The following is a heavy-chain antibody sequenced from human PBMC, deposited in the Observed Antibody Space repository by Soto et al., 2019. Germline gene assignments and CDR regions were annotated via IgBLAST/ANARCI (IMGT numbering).Heavy chain of an antibody. V-gene: IGHV3-23*01. D-gene: IGHD6-19*01. J-gene: IGHJ4*02. CDR3: AKARDQQWVRLPFDY. CDR1: GFFFSSYT. Sequence: EVQLLESGGGLVQPGGSLRLSCVGSGFFFSSYTMTWVRQAPGKGLEWVSSFSATSENTYYADSVRGRFTTSRDNSKNTRFLQMNSLTAKDTAMYYCAKARDQQWVRLPFDYWGQGILVIVSS. CDR2: FSATSENT.